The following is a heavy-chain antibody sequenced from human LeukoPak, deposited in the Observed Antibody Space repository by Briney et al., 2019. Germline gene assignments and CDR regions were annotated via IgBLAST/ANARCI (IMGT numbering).Heavy chain of an antibody. CDR3: AKGNYYFDSSGYFHFDY. D-gene: IGHD3-22*01. CDR2: ISSSSNAI. Sequence: GGSLRLSCVGSGFTFSSYSMNWVRQAPGKGLEWVSYISSSSNAIYYADSVKGRFTISRDNSKNTLYLQMNSLRAEDTAVYYCAKGNYYFDSSGYFHFDYWGQGTLVTVSS. CDR1: GFTFSSYS. V-gene: IGHV3-48*01. J-gene: IGHJ4*02.